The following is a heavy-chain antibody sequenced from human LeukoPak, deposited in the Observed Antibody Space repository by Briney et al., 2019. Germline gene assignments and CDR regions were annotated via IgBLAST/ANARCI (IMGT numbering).Heavy chain of an antibody. D-gene: IGHD6-19*01. Sequence: AGGSLRLSCAASGFTFSSYNMNWVRQAPGKGLEWVSCISSSSSYINYADSVKGRFTISRDNAKNLLYLEMNSLRADDTAVYYCVEGGCPYLWGQGTLVTVSS. CDR2: ISSSSSYI. CDR3: VEGGCPYL. J-gene: IGHJ4*02. V-gene: IGHV3-21*01. CDR1: GFTFSSYN.